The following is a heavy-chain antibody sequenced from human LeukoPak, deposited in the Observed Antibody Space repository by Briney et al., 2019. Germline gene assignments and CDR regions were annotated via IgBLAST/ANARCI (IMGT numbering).Heavy chain of an antibody. CDR3: ARDHPYDSSGYYGSQGDY. CDR2: IIPILGIA. V-gene: IGHV1-69*04. CDR1: GGTFSSYA. Sequence: SVKVSCKASGGTFSSYAISWVRQAPGQGLEWMGRIIPILGIANYAQKFQGRVTITADKSTSTAYMELSSLRSEDTAVYYCARDHPYDSSGYYGSQGDYWGQGTLVTVSS. D-gene: IGHD3-22*01. J-gene: IGHJ4*02.